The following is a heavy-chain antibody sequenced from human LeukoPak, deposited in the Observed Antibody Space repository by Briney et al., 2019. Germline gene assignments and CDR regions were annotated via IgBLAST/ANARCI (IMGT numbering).Heavy chain of an antibody. J-gene: IGHJ4*02. D-gene: IGHD4-17*01. CDR1: GFTFSDYY. Sequence: GGSLRLSCAASGFTFSDYYMSWIRQAPGKGLEWVSYISSSGSTIYYADSVKGRFAISRDNAKNSLYLQMNSLRAEDTAVYYCARVSSATTVFDYWGQGTLVTVSS. V-gene: IGHV3-11*04. CDR2: ISSSGSTI. CDR3: ARVSSATTVFDY.